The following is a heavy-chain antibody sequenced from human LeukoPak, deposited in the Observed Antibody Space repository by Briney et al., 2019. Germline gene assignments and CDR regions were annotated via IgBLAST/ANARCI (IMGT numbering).Heavy chain of an antibody. J-gene: IGHJ4*02. Sequence: SETLSLTCTVPGGSISSYYWSWIRQPPGKGLEWIGYIYYSGSTNYNPSLKSRVTISVDTSKNQFSLKLSSVTAADTAVYYCARVGGRWYPFDYWGQGTLVTVSS. CDR1: GGSISSYY. V-gene: IGHV4-59*01. CDR3: ARVGGRWYPFDY. D-gene: IGHD4-23*01. CDR2: IYYSGST.